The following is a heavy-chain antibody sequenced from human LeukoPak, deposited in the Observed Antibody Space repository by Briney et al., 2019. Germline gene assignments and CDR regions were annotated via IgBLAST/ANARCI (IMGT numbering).Heavy chain of an antibody. V-gene: IGHV3-74*03. CDR1: GFMFSNFW. J-gene: IGHJ4*02. CDR2: TNNDGTTK. D-gene: IGHD5-24*01. Sequence: GGSLRLSCAASGFMFSNFWMHWVRQAPGKGLEWVSFTNNDGTTKEYADSVKGRFTISRDNTRNTVDLQMNGLSAEDTAVYCCARGDGGFDYWGQGSLVTVSS. CDR3: ARGDGGFDY.